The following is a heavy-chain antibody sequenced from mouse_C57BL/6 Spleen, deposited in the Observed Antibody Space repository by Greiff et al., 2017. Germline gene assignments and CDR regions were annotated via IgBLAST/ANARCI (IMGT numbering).Heavy chain of an antibody. CDR3: ARRTGTGDAMDY. V-gene: IGHV1-80*01. Sequence: QVQLKESGAELVKPGASVKISCKASGYAFSSYWMNWVKQRPGKGLEWIGQIYPGDGDTNYNGKFKGKATLTADKSSSTAYMQLSSLTSEDSAVYFCARRTGTGDAMDYWGQGTSVTVSS. D-gene: IGHD4-1*01. CDR2: IYPGDGDT. CDR1: GYAFSSYW. J-gene: IGHJ4*01.